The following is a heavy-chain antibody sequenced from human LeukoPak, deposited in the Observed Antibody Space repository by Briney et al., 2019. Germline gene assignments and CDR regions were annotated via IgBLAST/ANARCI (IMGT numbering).Heavy chain of an antibody. CDR1: GFTFSNYA. V-gene: IGHV3-23*01. CDR2: ISGSGGNT. J-gene: IGHJ1*01. CDR3: APSSTWRYEYFQH. Sequence: PGGSLRLSCAASGFTFSNYAMSWVRQAPGKGLEWVSAISGSGGNTYYADSVRGRFTISRDNSKNTLYLQMNSLRAEDTAVYYCAPSSTWRYEYFQHWGQGTLVTVSS. D-gene: IGHD6-13*01.